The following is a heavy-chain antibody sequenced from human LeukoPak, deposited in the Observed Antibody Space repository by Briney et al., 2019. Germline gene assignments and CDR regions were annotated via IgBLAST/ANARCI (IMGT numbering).Heavy chain of an antibody. CDR2: IYPGDSDT. D-gene: IGHD3-22*01. CDR3: ARAYDSSGYYFDY. Sequence: GESLKISCKGSGYRFTTYWIAWVRQMPGKGLEWMGIIYPGDSDTKYSPSFQGQVTISADKSISTAYLQWSSLKASDTAMYYCARAYDSSGYYFDYWGQGTLVTVSS. CDR1: GYRFTTYW. J-gene: IGHJ4*02. V-gene: IGHV5-51*01.